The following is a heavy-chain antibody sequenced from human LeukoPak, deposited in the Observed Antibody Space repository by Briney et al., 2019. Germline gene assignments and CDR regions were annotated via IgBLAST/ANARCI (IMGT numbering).Heavy chain of an antibody. Sequence: ASVKVSCKASGGTFSSYAISWVRQAPGQGLEWMGGIIPIFGTANYAQKFQGRVTITADESTSTAYMELSSLRSEDTAVYYCARDSTTMVRGINYYYGMDVWGKGTTVTVSS. CDR3: ARDSTTMVRGINYYYGMDV. V-gene: IGHV1-69*01. CDR1: GGTFSSYA. CDR2: IIPIFGTA. D-gene: IGHD3-10*01. J-gene: IGHJ6*04.